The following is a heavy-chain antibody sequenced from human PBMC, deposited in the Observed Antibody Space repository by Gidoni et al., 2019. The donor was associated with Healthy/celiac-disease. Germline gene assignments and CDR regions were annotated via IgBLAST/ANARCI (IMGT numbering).Heavy chain of an antibody. J-gene: IGHJ4*02. V-gene: IGHV3-30-3*01. Sequence: QVQLVESGGGVVQPGRSLRLSCAASGFTFSSYAMHWVRQAPGKGLEWVAVISYDGSNKYYADSVKGRFTISRDNSKNTLYLQMNSLRAEDTAVYYCARGAYGDYHYLLGYWGQGTLVTVSS. CDR3: ARGAYGDYHYLLGY. D-gene: IGHD4-17*01. CDR1: GFTFSSYA. CDR2: ISYDGSNK.